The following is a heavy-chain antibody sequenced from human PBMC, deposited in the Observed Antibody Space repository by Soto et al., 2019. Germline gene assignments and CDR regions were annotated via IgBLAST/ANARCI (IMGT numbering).Heavy chain of an antibody. CDR3: ASGSTTEKVDS. V-gene: IGHV4-59*08. Sequence: SETLSLTCTVSGGSISSYYWSWIRQPPGKGLEWIGYIYYSGSTNYNPSLKSRVTISVDTSKNQLSLKLSSVTAADTAMYYCASGSTTEKVDSWGQGIPVTVSS. CDR1: GGSISSYY. CDR2: IYYSGST. J-gene: IGHJ4*02.